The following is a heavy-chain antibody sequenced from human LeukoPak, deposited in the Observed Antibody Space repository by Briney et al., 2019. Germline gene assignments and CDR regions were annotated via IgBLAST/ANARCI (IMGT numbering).Heavy chain of an antibody. V-gene: IGHV4-61*02. CDR2: IYTSGST. D-gene: IGHD4-17*01. CDR1: SGSISSGSYY. J-gene: IGHJ5*02. CDR3: ARVDYGDSPVGNWFDP. Sequence: SETLSLTCTVSSGSISSGSYYWRWIRQPAGKGLEWIGRIYTSGSTNYNPSLKSRVTISVDTSKNQFSLKLSSVTAADTAVYYCARVDYGDSPVGNWFDPWGQGTLVTVSS.